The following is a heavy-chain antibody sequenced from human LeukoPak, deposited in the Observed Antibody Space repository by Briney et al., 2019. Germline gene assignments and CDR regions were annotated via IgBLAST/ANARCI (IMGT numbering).Heavy chain of an antibody. Sequence: GESLQISCQGSGYSFTSYWIGWVRQMPGKGLEWMGIIYPGDSDTRYSPSFQGQVTISADKSISTAYLQWSSLKASDTAMYYCARQFSIVGATRWGQGTLVTVSS. CDR1: GYSFTSYW. D-gene: IGHD1-26*01. CDR2: IYPGDSDT. CDR3: ARQFSIVGATR. J-gene: IGHJ4*02. V-gene: IGHV5-51*01.